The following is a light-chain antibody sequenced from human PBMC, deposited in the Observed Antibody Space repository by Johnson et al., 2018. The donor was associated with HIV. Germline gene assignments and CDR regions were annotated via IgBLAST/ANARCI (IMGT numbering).Light chain of an antibody. Sequence: QSVLTQPPSVSAAPGQKVTISCSGSSSNTGNNYVSWYQHLPGTAPKLLIYENNKRPSGIPDRFSASKSGTSATLGITGLQTGDEADYYCGTWDNSLSTGGVFGTGTKVTVL. CDR1: SSNTGNNY. V-gene: IGLV1-51*02. J-gene: IGLJ1*01. CDR3: GTWDNSLSTGGV. CDR2: ENN.